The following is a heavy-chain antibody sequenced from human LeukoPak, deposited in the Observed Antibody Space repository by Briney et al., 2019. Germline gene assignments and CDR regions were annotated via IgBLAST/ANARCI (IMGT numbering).Heavy chain of an antibody. D-gene: IGHD2-2*01. V-gene: IGHV1-18*01. CDR3: ARVRRYCSSTSCYGSAFDI. Sequence: ASVKVSCKASGYTFTSYGIIWVRQAPGQGLEWMGWISAYNGNTNYAQKLQGRVTMTTDTSTSTAYMELRSLRSDDTAVYYCARVRRYCSSTSCYGSAFDIWGQGTMVTVSS. CDR1: GYTFTSYG. CDR2: ISAYNGNT. J-gene: IGHJ3*02.